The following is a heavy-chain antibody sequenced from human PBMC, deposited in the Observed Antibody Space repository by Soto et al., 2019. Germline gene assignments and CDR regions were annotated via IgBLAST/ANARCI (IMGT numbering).Heavy chain of an antibody. D-gene: IGHD4-17*01. Sequence: QVQLVQSGAEVKKPGASVKVSCKASGYTFTSYAMHWVRQAPGQRLEWMGWINAGNGNTKYSQKFQGRVTITRDTSASTSYIELSSLRSEDTAVYYCARDRLFDYGDADWYFDLWGRGTLVTVSS. J-gene: IGHJ2*01. CDR2: INAGNGNT. V-gene: IGHV1-3*01. CDR1: GYTFTSYA. CDR3: ARDRLFDYGDADWYFDL.